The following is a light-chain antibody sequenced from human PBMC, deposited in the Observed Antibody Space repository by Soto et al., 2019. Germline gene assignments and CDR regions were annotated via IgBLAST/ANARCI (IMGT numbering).Light chain of an antibody. Sequence: DIQLTQSPSSLSASVGDRVTITCRASQSIIRYLNWYQQKPGKAPKFLMYAASTLQSGVPSRFSGSGSGTDFTLTISSLQPEDFATYYCQQSYGTPLTFGGGTKVEIK. CDR3: QQSYGTPLT. J-gene: IGKJ4*01. CDR1: QSIIRY. V-gene: IGKV1-39*01. CDR2: AAS.